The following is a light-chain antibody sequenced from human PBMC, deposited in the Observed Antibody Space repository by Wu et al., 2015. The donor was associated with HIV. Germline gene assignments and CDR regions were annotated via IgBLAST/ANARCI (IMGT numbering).Light chain of an antibody. CDR3: QQYGSSPSYT. J-gene: IGKJ2*01. CDR1: QTVSKSN. Sequence: EIVLTQSPDTLSLSPGERATLSCRASQTVSKSNLAWYQQKPGQAPRLLIYDTSNRATGIPDRFSGSGSGTDFSLTISRLEPEDFAVYYCQQYGSSPSYTFGQGTKLEIK. CDR2: DTS. V-gene: IGKV3-20*01.